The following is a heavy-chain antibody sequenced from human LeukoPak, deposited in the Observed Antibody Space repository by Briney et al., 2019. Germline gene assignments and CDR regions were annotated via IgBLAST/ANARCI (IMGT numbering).Heavy chain of an antibody. J-gene: IGHJ4*02. CDR2: ISYDGSNK. D-gene: IGHD3-10*01. CDR3: AKVLPRRNYYGSGFGY. V-gene: IGHV3-30*18. CDR1: GFTFSSYG. Sequence: GGSLRLSCAASGFTFSSYGMHWVRQAPGKGLEWVAVISYDGSNKYYADSVKGRFTISRDNSKNTLYLQMNSLRAEDTAVYYCAKVLPRRNYYGSGFGYWGQGTLVTVSS.